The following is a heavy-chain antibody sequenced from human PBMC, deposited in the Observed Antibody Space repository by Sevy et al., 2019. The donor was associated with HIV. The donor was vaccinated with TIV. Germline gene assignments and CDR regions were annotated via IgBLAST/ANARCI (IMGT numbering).Heavy chain of an antibody. CDR2: IRSKGNSFAT. CDR3: AGQVGDTVMAIFDY. D-gene: IGHD1-26*01. J-gene: IGHJ4*02. Sequence: GGSLRLSCAASGFTFRGSAIHWVSQASGKGLEWIGRIRSKGNSFATDYVPSVKGRFTISRDDSKKTAYLQMSSLKIDDTAVYYCAGQVGDTVMAIFDYWGQGTLVTVSS. V-gene: IGHV3-73*01. CDR1: GFTFRGSA.